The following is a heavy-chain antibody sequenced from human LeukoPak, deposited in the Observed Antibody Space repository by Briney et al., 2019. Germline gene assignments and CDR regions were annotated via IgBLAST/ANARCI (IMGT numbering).Heavy chain of an antibody. Sequence: PTETLSLTCAVYGESFSDYYWNWIRQPPGKGLEWIGEINHSGSTNYNPSLKSRVTISVDTSKNQFSLKLSSVTAADTAVYYCARGHRLFDYWGQGTLVTVSS. CDR1: GESFSDYY. J-gene: IGHJ4*02. CDR2: INHSGST. CDR3: ARGHRLFDY. V-gene: IGHV4-34*01.